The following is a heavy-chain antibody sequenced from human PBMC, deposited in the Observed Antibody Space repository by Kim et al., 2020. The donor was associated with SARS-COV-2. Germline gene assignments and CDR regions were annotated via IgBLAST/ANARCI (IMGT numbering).Heavy chain of an antibody. Sequence: GGSLRLSCAASGFTFSSYGMHWVRQAPGKGLEWVAVISYDGSNKYYADSVKGRFTISRDNSKNTLYLQMNSLRAEDTAVYYCAKDGVYCSGGSCSYFDY. CDR1: GFTFSSYG. D-gene: IGHD2-15*01. J-gene: IGHJ4*01. V-gene: IGHV3-30*18. CDR2: ISYDGSNK. CDR3: AKDGVYCSGGSCSYFDY.